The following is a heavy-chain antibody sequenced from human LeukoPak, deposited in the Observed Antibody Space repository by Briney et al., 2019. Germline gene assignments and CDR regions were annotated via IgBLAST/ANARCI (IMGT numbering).Heavy chain of an antibody. CDR2: IYTSGST. Sequence: SETLSLTCTISGGSIRTYYWSWIRQPPGKGLEWIGYIYTSGSTNYDPSLKSRVTMSLDTSENQFSLKLSSVTAADTAVYYCARGDFYRYYFDYWGQGTLVTVSS. CDR3: ARGDFYRYYFDY. CDR1: GGSIRTYY. D-gene: IGHD2/OR15-2a*01. J-gene: IGHJ4*02. V-gene: IGHV4-4*09.